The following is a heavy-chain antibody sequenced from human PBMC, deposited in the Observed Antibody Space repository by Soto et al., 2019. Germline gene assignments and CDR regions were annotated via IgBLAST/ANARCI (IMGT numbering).Heavy chain of an antibody. Sequence: ASVKVSCKASGGTFSSYAISWVRQAPGQGLEWMGGIIPIFGTANYAQKFQGRVTITADESTSTAYMELSSLRSEDTAVYYCARDQYYHYYRMDVWGQGTTVTGSS. CDR1: GGTFSSYA. CDR2: IIPIFGTA. V-gene: IGHV1-69*13. CDR3: ARDQYYHYYRMDV. J-gene: IGHJ6*02.